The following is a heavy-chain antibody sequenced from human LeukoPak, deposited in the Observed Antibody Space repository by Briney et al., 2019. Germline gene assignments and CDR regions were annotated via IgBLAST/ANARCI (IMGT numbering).Heavy chain of an antibody. V-gene: IGHV1-2*02. Sequence: GASVKVSCKASGYTFTGYYMHWVRQAPGQGLEWMGWINPNSGGTNYAQKFQGRVTMTRDTSISTAYMGLSRLRSDDTAVYYCARAGEPIGVPIAAFDYWGQGTLVTVSS. J-gene: IGHJ4*02. CDR3: ARAGEPIGVPIAAFDY. CDR1: GYTFTGYY. CDR2: INPNSGGT. D-gene: IGHD6-13*01.